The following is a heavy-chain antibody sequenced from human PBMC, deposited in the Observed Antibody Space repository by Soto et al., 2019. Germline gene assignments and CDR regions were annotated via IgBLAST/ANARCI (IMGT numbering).Heavy chain of an antibody. V-gene: IGHV3-33*01. CDR3: ARERMYYYDSSGHRRSGWFDP. Sequence: QVQLVESGGGVVQPGRSLRLSCAASGFTFSSYGMHWVRPAPGKGLEWVAVIWYDGSNKYYADSVKGRFTISRDNSKNTLYLKMNSRRAEDTAVYYCARERMYYYDSSGHRRSGWFDPWGQGTLVTVSS. CDR2: IWYDGSNK. CDR1: GFTFSSYG. J-gene: IGHJ5*02. D-gene: IGHD3-22*01.